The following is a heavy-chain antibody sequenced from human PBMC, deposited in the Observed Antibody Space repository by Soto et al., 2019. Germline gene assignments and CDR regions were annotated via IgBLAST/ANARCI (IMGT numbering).Heavy chain of an antibody. J-gene: IGHJ4*02. CDR1: GGSITTGGSY. V-gene: IGHV4-31*03. CDR2: IYHSGNT. Sequence: KPPETLSLTCTVSGGSITTGGSYWSWIRQHPGKGLEWIGNIYHSGNTYYNPSLKSRLTVSVDTSKNHFSLMVDSVTAADTAVYYCARARFQVLYGKPYFDSWGQGTLVTVSS. CDR3: ARARFQVLYGKPYFDS. D-gene: IGHD2-2*02.